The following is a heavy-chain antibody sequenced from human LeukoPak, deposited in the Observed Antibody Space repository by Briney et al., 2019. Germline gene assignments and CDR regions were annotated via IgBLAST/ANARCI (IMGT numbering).Heavy chain of an antibody. CDR1: GYTFTSYD. CDR3: ARGPAWGYSTPYYFDY. J-gene: IGHJ4*02. V-gene: IGHV1-8*03. CDR2: MNPNSGNT. D-gene: IGHD5-18*01. Sequence: ASVKVSCKASGYTFTSYDINWVRQATGQGLEWMGWMNPNSGNTGYAQKFQGRITITRNTSLRTAYMELSSLRSEDTAVYYCARGPAWGYSTPYYFDYWGQGTQVTVSS.